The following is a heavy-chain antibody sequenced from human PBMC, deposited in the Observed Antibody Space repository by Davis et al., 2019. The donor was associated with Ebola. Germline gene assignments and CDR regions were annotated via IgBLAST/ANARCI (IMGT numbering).Heavy chain of an antibody. CDR3: ARRSFYYEGSGKGWFDP. V-gene: IGHV4-39*01. Sequence: ESLKISCTVSGASVSSSTYYWGWIRQPPGKGLEWIGSIYYNGKTYYSATLKSRVTISLDTSKNQLSLRLTPVTAADTAVYSCARRSFYYEGSGKGWFDPWGQGILVTVAS. D-gene: IGHD3-22*01. J-gene: IGHJ5*02. CDR2: IYYNGKT. CDR1: GASVSSSTYY.